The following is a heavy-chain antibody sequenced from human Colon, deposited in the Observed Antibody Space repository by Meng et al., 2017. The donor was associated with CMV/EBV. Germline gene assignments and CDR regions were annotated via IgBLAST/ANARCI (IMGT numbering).Heavy chain of an antibody. V-gene: IGHV1-8*01. CDR1: GYTFTSYE. CDR3: ARDRGMHWQLSRGGYYYYGMDV. Sequence: ASVKVSCKASGYTFTSYEINWVRQATGQGLEWMGWMNLNSGNTGFAQKFQGRVTMTRNTSITTAYMELSSLRSEDTALYYCARDRGMHWQLSRGGYYYYGMDVWGQGTTVTVSS. J-gene: IGHJ6*02. CDR2: MNLNSGNT. D-gene: IGHD2-15*01.